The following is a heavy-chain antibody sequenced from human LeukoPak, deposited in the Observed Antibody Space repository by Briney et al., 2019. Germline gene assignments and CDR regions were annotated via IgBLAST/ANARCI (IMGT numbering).Heavy chain of an antibody. CDR1: GDSISSSNW. V-gene: IGHV4-4*02. D-gene: IGHD5-18*01. J-gene: IGHJ4*02. CDR2: IYHSGST. CDR3: ARRTYSYGPFDY. Sequence: SGTLSLTRAVSGDSISSSNWRSWVRQPPGKGLEWIGEIYHSGSTNYNPSLKTRVNISVDKSKNQYSLKLRSVTAADTAVYYCARRTYSYGPFDYWGQGTLVTVSS.